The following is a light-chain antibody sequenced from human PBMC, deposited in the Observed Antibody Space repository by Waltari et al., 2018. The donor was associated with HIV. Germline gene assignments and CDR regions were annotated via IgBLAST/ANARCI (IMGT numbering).Light chain of an antibody. V-gene: IGKV3-11*01. CDR3: HQRSNWPIT. CDR2: GAS. CDR1: QSVSTY. Sequence: EIVLTQSPATLSLSPGERATLSCRASQSVSTYLAVYQQKPGQAPRLLISGASSRATGIPARFSGSGSGTDFTLTISSLEPGDFGVYYCHQRSNWPITFGQGTRLEIK. J-gene: IGKJ5*01.